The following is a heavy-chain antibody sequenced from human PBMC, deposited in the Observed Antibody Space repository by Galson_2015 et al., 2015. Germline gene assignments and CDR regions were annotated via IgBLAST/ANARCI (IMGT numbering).Heavy chain of an antibody. D-gene: IGHD6-13*01. Sequence: SCKASGYTFTYYPMNWVRQAPGQGLEWMGWINTNTGNPTYARGFTGRFVFSLDTSVSTAYLQISSLKAEDTAVYYCARDMGITASTPYYYYYMDVWGKGTTVTVSS. CDR2: INTNTGNP. CDR3: ARDMGITASTPYYYYYMDV. CDR1: GYTFTYYP. J-gene: IGHJ6*03. V-gene: IGHV7-4-1*02.